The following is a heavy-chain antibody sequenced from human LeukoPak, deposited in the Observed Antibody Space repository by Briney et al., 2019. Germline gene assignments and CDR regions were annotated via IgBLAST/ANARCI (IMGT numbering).Heavy chain of an antibody. CDR1: GASISGYY. V-gene: IGHV4-59*08. J-gene: IGHJ4*02. Sequence: PSETLSLTCTVSGASISGYYWSWIRQPPGKGLEWIGYIYYTGSTNYNPSLKSRVTISVDTSKNQFSLRLSSVTAADTAVYYCARQVIGHFDYWGQGTLVTVS. CDR3: ARQVIGHFDY. CDR2: IYYTGST.